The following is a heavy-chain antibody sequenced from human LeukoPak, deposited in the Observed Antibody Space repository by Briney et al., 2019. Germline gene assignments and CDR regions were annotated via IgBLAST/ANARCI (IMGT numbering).Heavy chain of an antibody. J-gene: IGHJ4*02. D-gene: IGHD1-26*01. CDR2: VYYSGST. CDR1: GGSIGSSSHY. CDR3: ARGDSGSFSQFDC. V-gene: IGHV4-61*05. Sequence: PSETLSLTCTVSGGSIGSSSHYWGWIWQPPGKGLEWIGYVYYSGSTNYNPSLKSRVTISVDTSKNQFSLKLTSVIAADTAVYYCARGDSGSFSQFDCWGQGTLVTVSS.